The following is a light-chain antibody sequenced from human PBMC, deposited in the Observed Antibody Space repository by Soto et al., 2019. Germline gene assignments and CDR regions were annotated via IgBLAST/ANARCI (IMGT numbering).Light chain of an antibody. J-gene: IGKJ1*01. CDR3: QHTQT. V-gene: IGKV3-20*01. Sequence: ELVLTQSPGTLSLSPGDRAPLSCRASLSVSSIYLAWYQQKPGQAPRLLLYGAISRATGIPDNFSGSGSGTDFTLTISRLEPEDFAVYFCQHTQTFGQGTKVEI. CDR2: GAI. CDR1: LSVSSIY.